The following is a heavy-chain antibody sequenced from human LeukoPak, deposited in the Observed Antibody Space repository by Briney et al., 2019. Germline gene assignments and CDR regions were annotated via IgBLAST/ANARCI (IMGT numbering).Heavy chain of an antibody. J-gene: IGHJ5*02. D-gene: IGHD2-15*01. V-gene: IGHV1-69*13. CDR1: GGTFSSYA. Sequence: SVKVSCKASGGTFSSYAISWVRQAPGQGFEWMGGIIPTFGTANYAQKFQGRVTITADESTSTAYMELSSLRSEDTAVYYCARHATPLTNWFDPWGQGTLVTVSS. CDR3: ARHATPLTNWFDP. CDR2: IIPTFGTA.